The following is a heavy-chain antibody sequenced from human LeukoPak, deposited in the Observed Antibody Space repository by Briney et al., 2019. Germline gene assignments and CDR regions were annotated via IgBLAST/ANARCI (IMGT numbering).Heavy chain of an antibody. Sequence: GGSLRLSCAASGFTFSSYAMSWVRQAPGKGLEWVSAISGSGGSTYYAASVKGRFTISRDNSKNTLYLQMNSLRAEDTAVYYCAKWGRDVRDLNADYWGQGTLVTVSS. CDR3: AKWGRDVRDLNADY. V-gene: IGHV3-23*01. CDR1: GFTFSSYA. CDR2: ISGSGGST. D-gene: IGHD3-10*01. J-gene: IGHJ4*02.